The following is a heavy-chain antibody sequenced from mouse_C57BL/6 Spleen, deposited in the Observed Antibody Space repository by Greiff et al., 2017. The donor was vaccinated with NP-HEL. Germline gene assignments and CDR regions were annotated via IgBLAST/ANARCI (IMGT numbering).Heavy chain of an antibody. CDR1: GFSLTSYG. D-gene: IGHD1-1*01. V-gene: IGHV2-4*01. Sequence: QVQLKQSGPGLVQPSQSLSITCTVSGFSLTSYGVHWVRQPPGKGLEWLGVIWRGGSTDYNAAFISRLSISKDNSKSQVFFKMNSLQADDTAIYYCAKVVVANAMDYWGQGTSVTVSS. J-gene: IGHJ4*01. CDR3: AKVVVANAMDY. CDR2: IWRGGST.